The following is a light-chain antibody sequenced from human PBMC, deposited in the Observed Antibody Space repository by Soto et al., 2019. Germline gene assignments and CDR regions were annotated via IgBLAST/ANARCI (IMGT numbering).Light chain of an antibody. CDR3: QQYGSSPPYT. CDR2: GAS. CDR1: QSVSGSY. V-gene: IGKV3-20*01. Sequence: EIVLTQSPGTLSLSPGERATLSCRASQSVSGSYLAWYQQKPGAAPRLLIYGASSRATGIPDRFSGSGSGTDFSLTISRREPQDFAVYYCQQYGSSPPYTFGQGTQLEIK. J-gene: IGKJ2*01.